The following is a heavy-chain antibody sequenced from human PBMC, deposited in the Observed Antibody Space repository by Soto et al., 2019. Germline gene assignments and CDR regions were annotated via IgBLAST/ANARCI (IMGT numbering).Heavy chain of an antibody. V-gene: IGHV3-21*01. D-gene: IGHD3-3*01. J-gene: IGHJ6*03. CDR3: AASDFWSGYLQVDV. CDR1: GFTFSSYS. CDR2: ISSSSSYI. Sequence: GGSLRLSCAASGFTFSSYSMNWVRQAPGKGLEWVSSISSSSSYIYYADSVKGRFTISRDNAKNSLYLQMNSLRAEDTAVYYCAASDFWSGYLQVDVWGKGTTVTVS.